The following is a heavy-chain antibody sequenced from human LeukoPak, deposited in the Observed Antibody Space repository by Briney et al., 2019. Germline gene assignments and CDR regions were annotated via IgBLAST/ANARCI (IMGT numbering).Heavy chain of an antibody. Sequence: SETLSLTCAVSGGSISSSWWSWVRQPPGKGLEWIGEIFHSGSTNYNPSLKSRVTISVDTSKNQFSLKLSSVTAADTAVYYCARVPLAPGGETSWFDPWGQGTLVTVSS. J-gene: IGHJ5*02. CDR3: ARVPLAPGGETSWFDP. V-gene: IGHV4-4*02. D-gene: IGHD1-14*01. CDR1: GGSISSSW. CDR2: IFHSGST.